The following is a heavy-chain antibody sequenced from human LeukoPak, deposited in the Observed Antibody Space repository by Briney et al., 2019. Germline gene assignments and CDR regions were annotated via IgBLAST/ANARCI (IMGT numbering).Heavy chain of an antibody. Sequence: PGGPLRLSCAASGFTFSSYGMHWVRQAPGKGLEWVAVIWYDGSNKYYADSVKGRFTISRDNSKNTLYLQMNSLRAGDTAVYYCARDLNAGTTSYYGMDAWGQGTTVTVSS. J-gene: IGHJ6*02. CDR3: ARDLNAGTTSYYGMDA. CDR1: GFTFSSYG. CDR2: IWYDGSNK. V-gene: IGHV3-33*01. D-gene: IGHD1-1*01.